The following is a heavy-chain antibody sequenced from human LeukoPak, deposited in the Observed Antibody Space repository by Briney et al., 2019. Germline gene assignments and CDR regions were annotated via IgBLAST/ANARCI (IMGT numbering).Heavy chain of an antibody. CDR1: GFSFSSYA. J-gene: IGHJ3*02. Sequence: GGSLRLSCAASGFSFSSYAMSWVRQAPGKGLEWVSDICGSICGRIGSTDYADSVKGRFTISRDNSKKTVYLQMNSLRAEDTAVYYCAKGQINHDGAYDIWDQGTMVNVSS. CDR2: ICGSICGRIGST. D-gene: IGHD1-14*01. V-gene: IGHV3-23*01. CDR3: AKGQINHDGAYDI.